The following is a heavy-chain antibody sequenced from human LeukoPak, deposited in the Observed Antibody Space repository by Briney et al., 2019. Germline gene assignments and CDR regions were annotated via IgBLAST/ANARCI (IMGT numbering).Heavy chain of an antibody. CDR1: GFTFSSYG. CDR2: IRYDGSNK. J-gene: IGHJ4*02. CDR3: AKDLHYYGSGSYTFDY. D-gene: IGHD3-10*01. Sequence: GASLRLSCAASGFTFSSYGMHWVRQAPGKGLEWVAFIRYDGSNKFYADSVKGRFTISRDNSKNTLYLQMNSLRAEDTAVYYCAKDLHYYGSGSYTFDYWGQGTLLTVSS. V-gene: IGHV3-30*02.